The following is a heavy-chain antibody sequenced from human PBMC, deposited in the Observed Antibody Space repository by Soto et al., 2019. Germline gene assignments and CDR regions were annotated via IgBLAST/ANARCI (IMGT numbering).Heavy chain of an antibody. CDR1: GDTFKNCV. Sequence: QVQVVQSGVEVRRPGSSVKVSCKASGDTFKNCVISWVRQAPGQGLEWMGGIIPLFGTTDFAQRFQGRLIITTDESTTTAYMELSRLRSEDTATYYCAAELGFGKLSVVWGQGTKVIVSS. CDR2: IIPLFGTT. V-gene: IGHV1-69*01. CDR3: AAELGFGKLSVV. D-gene: IGHD3-10*01. J-gene: IGHJ6*02.